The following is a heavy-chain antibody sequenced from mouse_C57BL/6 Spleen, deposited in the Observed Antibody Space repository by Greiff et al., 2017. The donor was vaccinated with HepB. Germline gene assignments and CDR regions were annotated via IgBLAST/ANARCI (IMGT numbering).Heavy chain of an antibody. J-gene: IGHJ2*01. Sequence: QVQLQQPGAELVKPGASVKLSCKASGYTFTSYWMQWVKQRPGQGLEWIGEIDPSDSYTNYNQKFKGKATLTVDTSSSTAYMQLSSLTSEDSAVYYCARYGKGDYFDYWGQGTTLTVSS. D-gene: IGHD1-1*02. CDR1: GYTFTSYW. CDR3: ARYGKGDYFDY. CDR2: IDPSDSYT. V-gene: IGHV1-50*01.